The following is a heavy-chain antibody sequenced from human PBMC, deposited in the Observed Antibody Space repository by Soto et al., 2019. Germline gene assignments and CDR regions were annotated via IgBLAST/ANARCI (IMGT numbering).Heavy chain of an antibody. CDR1: GFTFSSYA. D-gene: IGHD2-8*01. V-gene: IGHV3-23*01. CDR2: ISGSGGST. Sequence: GGSLRLSCAASGFTFSSYAMSWVRQAPGKGLEWVSAISGSGGSTYYADSVKGRFTISRDNSKNTLYLQMNSLRAEDTAVYYCAKASPYFVLMVYAIGTPQGAFDIWGQGTMVTVSS. CDR3: AKASPYFVLMVYAIGTPQGAFDI. J-gene: IGHJ3*02.